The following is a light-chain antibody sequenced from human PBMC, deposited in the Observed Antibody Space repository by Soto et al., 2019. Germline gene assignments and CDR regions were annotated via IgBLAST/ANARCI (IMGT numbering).Light chain of an antibody. Sequence: DTQITPAPSSLSASIGDRVSITCRTRQSISSYLNWYPQQPGKDPKLLIYAASSLQSGVPSRFSGSGSGTDFTLTISSLQPEDFATYYCQQSYSTPRTFGQVTKVDIK. CDR2: AAS. J-gene: IGKJ1*01. CDR3: QQSYSTPRT. CDR1: QSISSY. V-gene: IGKV1-39*01.